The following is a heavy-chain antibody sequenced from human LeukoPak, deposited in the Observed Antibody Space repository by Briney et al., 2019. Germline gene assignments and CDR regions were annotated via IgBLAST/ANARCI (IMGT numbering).Heavy chain of an antibody. D-gene: IGHD3-10*01. CDR1: GYTFTGYF. Sequence: GASVKVSCKTSGYTFTGYFIHWVRQAPGQGLEWMGWINPNNGDTNYAQRFQGRVTMTRDTSITTAYMELSRLTSDDTAVYYCARFRLWFGPDTERTWFDPWGQGTLVTVSS. CDR2: INPNNGDT. J-gene: IGHJ5*02. CDR3: ARFRLWFGPDTERTWFDP. V-gene: IGHV1-2*02.